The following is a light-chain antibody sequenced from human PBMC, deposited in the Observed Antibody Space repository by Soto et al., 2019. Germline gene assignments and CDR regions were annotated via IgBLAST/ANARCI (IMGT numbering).Light chain of an antibody. CDR3: QQYEESPGT. V-gene: IGKV3-20*01. J-gene: IGKJ1*01. Sequence: IVWTQSPGTLSLSPGERATLSCRASQSISSNFLGLYQHKRGQAPIILIHGASNRATVIPDRFSGSGSGTDFTLTITRLEPEDFAVYYCQQYEESPGTFGQGTRVDIK. CDR2: GAS. CDR1: QSISSNF.